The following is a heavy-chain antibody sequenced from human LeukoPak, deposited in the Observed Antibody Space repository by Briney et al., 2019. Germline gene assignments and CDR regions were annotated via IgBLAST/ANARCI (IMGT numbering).Heavy chain of an antibody. Sequence: ASVKVSCKASGYTFKSYAITWVRQAPGQGLEWMGWIDPYSGNTNYAQKFQGRVTMTTETFTSTADMEVTSLRSDDTAVYYCARALILGNDYWGQGTLVTVSS. J-gene: IGHJ4*02. CDR3: ARALILGNDY. V-gene: IGHV1-18*01. CDR1: GYTFKSYA. CDR2: IDPYSGNT. D-gene: IGHD2/OR15-2a*01.